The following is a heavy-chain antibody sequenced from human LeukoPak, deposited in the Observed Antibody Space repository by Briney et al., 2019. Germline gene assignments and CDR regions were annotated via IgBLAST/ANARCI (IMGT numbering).Heavy chain of an antibody. CDR2: VDPEDGET. V-gene: IGHV1-69-2*01. Sequence: ASVKISCKVSGYTFTDYYMHWVQQAPGKGLEWMGLVDPEDGETIYAEKFQGRVTITADTSTDTAYMELSSLRSEDTAVYYCAIVFRGELLGAFDIWGQGTMVTVSS. CDR3: AIVFRGELLGAFDI. D-gene: IGHD1-26*01. CDR1: GYTFTDYY. J-gene: IGHJ3*02.